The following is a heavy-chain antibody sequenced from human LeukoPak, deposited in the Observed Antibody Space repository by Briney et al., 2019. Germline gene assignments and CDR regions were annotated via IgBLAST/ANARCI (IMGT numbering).Heavy chain of an antibody. J-gene: IGHJ4*02. Sequence: GGSLRLSCAASGITFISYAMSWVRQAPGKGLEWVAAISGSGGSTNYADSVKGRFSISRDNSRSTLYLQMNSLRAEDTAVYFCAKAALVAAKSKYYFDCWGQGTLVTVSS. V-gene: IGHV3-23*01. D-gene: IGHD2-2*01. CDR1: GITFISYA. CDR3: AKAALVAAKSKYYFDC. CDR2: ISGSGGST.